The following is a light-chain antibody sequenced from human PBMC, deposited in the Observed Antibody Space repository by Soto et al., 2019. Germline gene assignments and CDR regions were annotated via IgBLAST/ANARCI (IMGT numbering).Light chain of an antibody. CDR1: QSVLYSSNNKNY. Sequence: DFVMTQSPDSLAASLGERATINCKSSQSVLYSSNNKNYLAWYQHKAGQPPKLLIYWASTREYGVPDRFSGSGSGTDFTLTINNLQAEDVAVYYCQQYYSIPLTFGGGPKVEI. J-gene: IGKJ4*01. V-gene: IGKV4-1*01. CDR3: QQYYSIPLT. CDR2: WAS.